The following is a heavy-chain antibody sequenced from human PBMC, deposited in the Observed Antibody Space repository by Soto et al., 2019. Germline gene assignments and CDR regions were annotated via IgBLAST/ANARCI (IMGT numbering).Heavy chain of an antibody. J-gene: IGHJ4*02. CDR2: ISWNSGSI. CDR3: ASGRGYDILTGYYPYFDY. D-gene: IGHD3-9*01. V-gene: IGHV3-9*01. CDR1: GFTFDDYA. Sequence: GGSLRLSCAASGFTFDDYAMHWVRQAPGNGLEWVSGISWNSGSIGYADSVKGRFTISRDNAKKSLYLQMNSLRAEDTALYYCASGRGYDILTGYYPYFDYWGQGTLVTVSS.